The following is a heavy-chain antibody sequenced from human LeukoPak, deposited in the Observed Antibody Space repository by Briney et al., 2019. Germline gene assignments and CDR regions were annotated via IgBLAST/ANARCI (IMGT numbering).Heavy chain of an antibody. CDR3: ARQIVPAAISEFDY. D-gene: IGHD2-2*01. CDR1: GYKFTTYW. Sequence: GESLKISCKGSGYKFTTYWIGWVRQMPGKGLEWMGIIYPGDSDTRYSPSFQGQVTFSADKSISTAYLQWSSLKASDTAMYYCARQIVPAAISEFDYWGQGTLVTVSS. V-gene: IGHV5-51*01. J-gene: IGHJ4*02. CDR2: IYPGDSDT.